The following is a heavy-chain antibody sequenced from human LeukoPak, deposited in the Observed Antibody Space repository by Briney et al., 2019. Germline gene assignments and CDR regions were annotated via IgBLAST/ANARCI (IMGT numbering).Heavy chain of an antibody. V-gene: IGHV3-23*01. Sequence: GGSPRLSCAASGFTFRNYAMSWVRQAPGKGLEWVSGISGSADSTYYADSVRGRFTISRDNSKNTFYLQMNSLRAEDTAVYYCAKGLGGEFYWGQGTLVTVSS. D-gene: IGHD2-21*01. J-gene: IGHJ4*02. CDR3: AKGLGGEFY. CDR1: GFTFRNYA. CDR2: ISGSADST.